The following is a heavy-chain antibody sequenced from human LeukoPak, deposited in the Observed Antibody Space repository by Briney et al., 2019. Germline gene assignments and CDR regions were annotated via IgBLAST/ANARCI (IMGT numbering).Heavy chain of an antibody. CDR2: ISNTITII. Sequence: PGGSLRLSCATSGFSFSNAWMNWVRQAPGKGLEWISYISNTITIINYADSVKGRFTISRDNAKNSLYLQMNSLRDEDTAIYYCARRYCSGDDCSLDYWGQGTLVTVSS. D-gene: IGHD2-15*01. J-gene: IGHJ4*02. CDR1: GFSFSNAW. V-gene: IGHV3-48*02. CDR3: ARRYCSGDDCSLDY.